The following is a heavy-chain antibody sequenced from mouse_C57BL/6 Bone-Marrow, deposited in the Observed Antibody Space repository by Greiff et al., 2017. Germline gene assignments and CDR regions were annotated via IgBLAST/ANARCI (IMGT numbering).Heavy chain of an antibody. Sequence: VQGVEPGAELVRPGASVKLSCKASGYTFTSYGIRWVKQRTGQGLEWIGEIYPRGGNTYYNEKFKGKATLTVDKSSSTAYMQLSSLTSEDYAVXIYARERCSYDGFAYWGQGTLVTVSA. CDR2: IYPRGGNT. J-gene: IGHJ3*01. V-gene: IGHV1-81*01. D-gene: IGHD2-12*01. CDR1: GYTFTSYG. CDR3: ARERCSYDGFAY.